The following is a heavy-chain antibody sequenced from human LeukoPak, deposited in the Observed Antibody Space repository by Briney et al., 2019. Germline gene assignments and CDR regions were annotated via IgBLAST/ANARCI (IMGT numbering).Heavy chain of an antibody. Sequence: GGSLRLSCAASGFTFSSYSMNWVRQAPGKGLEWVSYISSSSGTIYYADSVKGRFTISRDNAKNSLYLQMNSLRAEDTAVYYCAKGNIAAAGLAGAFDIWGQGTMVTVSS. V-gene: IGHV3-48*04. CDR1: GFTFSSYS. CDR3: AKGNIAAAGLAGAFDI. J-gene: IGHJ3*02. CDR2: ISSSSGTI. D-gene: IGHD6-13*01.